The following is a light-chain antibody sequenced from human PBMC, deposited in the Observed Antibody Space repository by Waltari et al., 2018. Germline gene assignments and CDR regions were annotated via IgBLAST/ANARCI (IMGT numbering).Light chain of an antibody. V-gene: IGKV1-5*03. Sequence: DIQMTQYPSTLSASIGDRVTITCRASQSISNWLAWYQQKPGKAPKLLIYKASSLQSGVPSRFSGSGSGTEFTLTISSLQPDDFATYYCQQYNAYSPWTFGQGTKVEIK. CDR3: QQYNAYSPWT. J-gene: IGKJ1*01. CDR1: QSISNW. CDR2: KAS.